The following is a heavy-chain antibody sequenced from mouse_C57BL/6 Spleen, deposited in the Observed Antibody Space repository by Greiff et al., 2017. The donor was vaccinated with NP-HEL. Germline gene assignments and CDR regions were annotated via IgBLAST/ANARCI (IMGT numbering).Heavy chain of an antibody. D-gene: IGHD1-1*01. CDR1: GFTFTDYS. CDR2: VYPYNGGP. Sequence: EVHVKQSGPVLVQPGPSVKISCTASGFTFTDYSMPWVQQIHGKSLEWIGLVYPYNGGPSYHQTFKGNATLTVDTSSSTPYLQLNSLTSEDSAVYEGARGDGSSYWYFDGGGTGTTVTVAS. V-gene: IGHV1-36*01. CDR3: ARGDGSSYWYFDG. J-gene: IGHJ1*03.